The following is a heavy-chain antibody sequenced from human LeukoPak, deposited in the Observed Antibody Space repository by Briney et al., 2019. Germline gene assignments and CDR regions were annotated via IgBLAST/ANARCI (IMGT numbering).Heavy chain of an antibody. CDR2: ISSSSSYT. D-gene: IGHD4-17*01. J-gene: IGHJ6*02. V-gene: IGHV3-11*05. CDR1: GFTFCDYY. Sequence: GSLRLSCAASGFTFCDYYMSWIRQAPGKGLEWVSYISSSSSYTNYADSVKGRFTISRDNAKNSLYLQMNSLRAEDTAVYYCARGDGGDYGSYYGMDVWGQGTTVTVSS. CDR3: ARGDGGDYGSYYGMDV.